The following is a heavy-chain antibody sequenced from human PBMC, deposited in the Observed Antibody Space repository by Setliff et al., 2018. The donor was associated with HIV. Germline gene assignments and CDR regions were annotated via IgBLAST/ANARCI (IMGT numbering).Heavy chain of an antibody. Sequence: PGGSLRLSCVASGFSISDYHITWIRQTPERGLEWISSISPTPPSTEYADSMKGRAIISRDSSRRSVFLQLQSLTADDTALYHCARHRSPLSNAYTALDLWGRGTLVTVSS. D-gene: IGHD2-21*02. V-gene: IGHV3-11*03. J-gene: IGHJ2*01. CDR3: ARHRSPLSNAYTALDL. CDR1: GFSISDYH. CDR2: ISPTPPST.